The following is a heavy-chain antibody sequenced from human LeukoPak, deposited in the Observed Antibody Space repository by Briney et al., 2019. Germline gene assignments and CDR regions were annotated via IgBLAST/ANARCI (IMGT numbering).Heavy chain of an antibody. Sequence: GGSLRLSFAAAGFTFSNYGMHWVRQAPGQRLQWVAVIRYDGNNKYYADSVKGRFTISRDNSKNTLYLQMNSLRAEDTAVYYCAKEGALRDFDYWGQGALVTVSS. V-gene: IGHV3-30*02. CDR2: IRYDGNNK. CDR1: GFTFSNYG. CDR3: AKEGALRDFDY. D-gene: IGHD3-16*01. J-gene: IGHJ4*02.